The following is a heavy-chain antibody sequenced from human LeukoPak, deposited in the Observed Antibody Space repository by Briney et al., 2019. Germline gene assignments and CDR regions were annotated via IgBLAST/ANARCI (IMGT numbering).Heavy chain of an antibody. J-gene: IGHJ4*02. CDR3: ARDKDSGWYGAFDY. D-gene: IGHD6-19*01. CDR1: GVSISSYY. CDR2: IYYSGST. V-gene: IGHV4-59*01. Sequence: SETLSLTCTASGVSISSYYWSWIRQPPGKGLEWLGYIYYSGSTNYNPSLKSRVTISVDTSKNQFSLKLSSVTAADTAVYYCARDKDSGWYGAFDYWGQGTLVTASS.